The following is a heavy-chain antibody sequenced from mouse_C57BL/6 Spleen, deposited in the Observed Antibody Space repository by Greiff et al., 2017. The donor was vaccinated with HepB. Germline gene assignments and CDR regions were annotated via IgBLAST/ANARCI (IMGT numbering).Heavy chain of an antibody. Sequence: QVQLKQPGAELVKPGASVKLSCKASGYTFTSYWMHWVKQRPGRGLEWIGRIDPNSGGTKYNEKFKSKATLTVDKPSSTAYMQLSSLTSEDSAVYYCAREGYSNWAYYAMDYWGQGTSVTVSS. J-gene: IGHJ4*01. D-gene: IGHD2-5*01. CDR2: IDPNSGGT. CDR3: AREGYSNWAYYAMDY. CDR1: GYTFTSYW. V-gene: IGHV1-72*01.